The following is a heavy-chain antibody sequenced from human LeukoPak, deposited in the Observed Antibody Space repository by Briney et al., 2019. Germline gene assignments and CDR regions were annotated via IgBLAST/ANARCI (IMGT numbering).Heavy chain of an antibody. J-gene: IGHJ4*02. CDR1: GFTFSSYG. CDR3: ARSITMIVVGTAGY. CDR2: IWYDGSNE. V-gene: IGHV3-33*01. D-gene: IGHD3-22*01. Sequence: AGGSLRLSCAASGFTFSSYGMHWVRQAPGKGLEGVAVIWYDGSNEYYADSVKGRFTISRDNSKNTLYLQMNSLRAEDTAVYYCARSITMIVVGTAGYWGQGTLVTVSS.